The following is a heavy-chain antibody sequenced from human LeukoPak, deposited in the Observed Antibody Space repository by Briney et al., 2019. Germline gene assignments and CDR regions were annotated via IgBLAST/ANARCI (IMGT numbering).Heavy chain of an antibody. D-gene: IGHD3-16*01. CDR3: VRAQGLGESENH. Sequence: GGSLRLSCVASGLTFSKYWMNWVRQDLGKGLEGVANINQGGSEKYYVVSVEGRFTISRDNAKNSLFLQMNSLRAEDTAVYYCVRAQGLGESENHWGQGTLVTVSS. J-gene: IGHJ4*02. CDR2: INQGGSEK. CDR1: GLTFSKYW. V-gene: IGHV3-7*01.